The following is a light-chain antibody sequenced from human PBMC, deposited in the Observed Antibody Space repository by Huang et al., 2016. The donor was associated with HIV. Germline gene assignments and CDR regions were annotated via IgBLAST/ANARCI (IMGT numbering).Light chain of an antibody. J-gene: IGKJ2*01. CDR1: QSVSSY. CDR2: DTS. V-gene: IGKV3-11*01. CDR3: QQHSNWPL. Sequence: ELVLTQSPATLSLSPGQRATLSCRASQSVSSYLAWYQQKPGQAPRLIIYDTSKRATGVPARFSSSRSGTDFTLNINRLEPEDFAVYYCQQHSNWPLLGQGTKLEI.